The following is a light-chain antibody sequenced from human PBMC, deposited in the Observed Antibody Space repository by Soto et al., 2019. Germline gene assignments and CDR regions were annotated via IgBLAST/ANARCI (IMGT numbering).Light chain of an antibody. CDR1: SSDVGGYNY. CDR2: DVS. CDR3: SSYTSSSTQV. V-gene: IGLV2-14*01. Sequence: QSALTQPASVSGSPGQSITISCTGTSSDVGGYNYVSWCQQHPGKAPKLMIYDVSNRPSGVSNRFSGSKSGNTASLTISGLQAEDEADYYCSSYTSSSTQVFGGGTQLTVL. J-gene: IGLJ3*02.